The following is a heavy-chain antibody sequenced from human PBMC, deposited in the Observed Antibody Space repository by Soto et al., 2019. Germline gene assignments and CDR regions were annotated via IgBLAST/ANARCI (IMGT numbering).Heavy chain of an antibody. CDR3: ARIRGAYGDYHTPFDY. CDR1: GGSISSYY. V-gene: IGHV4-59*01. Sequence: SETLSLTCTVSGGSISSYYWSWIRQPPGKGLEWIGYIYYSGSTDYNPSLKSRVTISVDTSKNQFSLKLSSVTAADTAVYYCARIRGAYGDYHTPFDYWGQGTLVTVSS. J-gene: IGHJ4*02. CDR2: IYYSGST. D-gene: IGHD4-17*01.